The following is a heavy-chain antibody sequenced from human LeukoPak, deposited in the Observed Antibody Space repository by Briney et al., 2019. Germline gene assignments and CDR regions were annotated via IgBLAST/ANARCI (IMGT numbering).Heavy chain of an antibody. D-gene: IGHD6-19*01. CDR1: GFNFDAYA. CDR3: ARDPGLGYRSGWYQDYFDY. CDR2: ISADGGST. Sequence: PGGSLRLSCAASGFNFDAYAMHWVRQAPGKGLQWVSLISADGGSTYYADSVKGRFTISRDNSKNTLSLQMNSLRSDDTAVFYCARDPGLGYRSGWYQDYFDYWGQGTLVTVSS. J-gene: IGHJ4*02. V-gene: IGHV3-43*02.